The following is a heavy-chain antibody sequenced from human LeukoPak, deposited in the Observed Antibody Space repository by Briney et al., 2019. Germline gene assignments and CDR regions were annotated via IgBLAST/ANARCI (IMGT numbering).Heavy chain of an antibody. J-gene: IGHJ4*02. V-gene: IGHV4-59*01. Sequence: PWETLSLTCTVSGGSISSYYWSWIRQPPGKGLEWIGYIYYSGSTTSNPSLKSRVTISVDTSKNQFSLKLSSVTAADTAVYYCARVLGDDSSGYYSDYWGQGTLVTVSS. CDR1: GGSISSYY. CDR2: IYYSGST. D-gene: IGHD3-22*01. CDR3: ARVLGDDSSGYYSDY.